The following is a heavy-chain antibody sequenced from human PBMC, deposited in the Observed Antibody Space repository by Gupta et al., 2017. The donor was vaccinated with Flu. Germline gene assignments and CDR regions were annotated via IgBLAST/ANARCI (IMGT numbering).Heavy chain of an antibody. CDR2: ISSSGVT. CDR1: GFPLASYD. D-gene: IGHD3-16*01. Sequence: EVQLVESGGGLVQPGGSLRLSCDASGFPLASYDMSWVRQAPGRGLEWVSFISSSGVTYYGDPVRGRFTISRDNAKNSLYLQMSGLRDEDTAVYYCATGHWAKWGQGTLVTVSS. CDR3: ATGHWAK. J-gene: IGHJ4*02. V-gene: IGHV3-48*03.